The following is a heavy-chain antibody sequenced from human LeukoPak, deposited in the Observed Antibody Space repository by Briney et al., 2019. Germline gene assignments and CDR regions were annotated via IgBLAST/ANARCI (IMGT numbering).Heavy chain of an antibody. J-gene: IGHJ4*02. V-gene: IGHV1-2*02. D-gene: IGHD3-22*01. Sequence: ASVKVSCKASGYTFTGYYMHWVRQAPGQGLEWMGWINPNSGGTNYAQKFQGRVTMTTDTSTSTAYMELRSLRSDDTAVYYCAGDYYDSSGYRPLGYWGQGTLATVSS. CDR1: GYTFTGYY. CDR2: INPNSGGT. CDR3: AGDYYDSSGYRPLGY.